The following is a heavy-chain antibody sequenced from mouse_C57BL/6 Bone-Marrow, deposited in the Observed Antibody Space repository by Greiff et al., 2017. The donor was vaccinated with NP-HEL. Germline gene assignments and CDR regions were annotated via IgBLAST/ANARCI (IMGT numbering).Heavy chain of an antibody. CDR1: GYSITSGYS. Sequence: EVQLQQSGPGLVKPSQSLSLTCSVTGYSITSGYSWNWIRQFPGNKLEWMGYISYDGSNNYNPSLKNRISITRDTSKNQFFLKLNSVTTEDTATYYCARDGYYFWFAYWGQGTLVTVSA. D-gene: IGHD2-3*01. V-gene: IGHV3-6*01. CDR2: ISYDGSN. J-gene: IGHJ3*01. CDR3: ARDGYYFWFAY.